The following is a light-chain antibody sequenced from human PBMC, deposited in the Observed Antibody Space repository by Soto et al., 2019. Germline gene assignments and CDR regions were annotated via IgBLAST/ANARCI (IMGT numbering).Light chain of an antibody. CDR2: GAS. V-gene: IGKV3-20*01. Sequence: EIVLTQSPGTLPLSPGERAILSCRASQSINNRYLAWYHQMPGRAPRLLIHGASSRAAGIPDRFSGSGSGTDFSPASNRLVHEDFAVYYSHHYDNSPPFPFGPGTTVDI. J-gene: IGKJ3*01. CDR3: HHYDNSPPFP. CDR1: QSINNRY.